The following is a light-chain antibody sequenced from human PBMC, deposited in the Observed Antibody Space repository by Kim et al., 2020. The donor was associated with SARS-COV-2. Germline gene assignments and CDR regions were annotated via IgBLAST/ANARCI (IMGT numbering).Light chain of an antibody. CDR2: GKN. V-gene: IGLV3-19*01. CDR3: NSRDSSGNVV. CDR1: SLRSYY. J-gene: IGLJ2*01. Sequence: VALGQTVRITCQGDSLRSYYASWYQQKPGQALVLVIYGKNNRPSGIPDRFSGSSSGNTASLTITGAQAEDEADYYCNSRDSSGNVVFGGGTQLTVL.